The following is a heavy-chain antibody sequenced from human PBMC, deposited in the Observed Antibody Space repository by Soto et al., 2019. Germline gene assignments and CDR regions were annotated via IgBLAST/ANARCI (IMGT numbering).Heavy chain of an antibody. Sequence: QVQLVQSGGELKKPGASVKVSCKASGYTFTNYAISWVRQAPGRGLEWMGWANTYNGNPNYAQIFQGRVTMTTDTSTGTAYMELRSLKSDDSAIYYCARGSQYSTSWQRFDSWGQGTLVTVSS. CDR1: GYTFTNYA. J-gene: IGHJ4*02. CDR3: ARGSQYSTSWQRFDS. CDR2: ANTYNGNP. D-gene: IGHD6-13*01. V-gene: IGHV1-18*01.